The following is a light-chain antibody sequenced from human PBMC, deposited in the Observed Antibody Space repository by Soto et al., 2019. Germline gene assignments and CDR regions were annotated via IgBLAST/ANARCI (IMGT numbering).Light chain of an antibody. J-gene: IGLJ3*02. CDR2: VTSDGSH. CDR3: QAWGTGGV. Sequence: QTVVPQSPSASASPGASVKLTCTLSSGHSDYAIAWHQQQPEKGPRYLMKVTSDGSHTKGDGIPDRFSGSSSGADRYLTISGLRSDDEADYYCQAWGTGGVFGGGTKLTVL. CDR1: SGHSDYA. V-gene: IGLV4-69*01.